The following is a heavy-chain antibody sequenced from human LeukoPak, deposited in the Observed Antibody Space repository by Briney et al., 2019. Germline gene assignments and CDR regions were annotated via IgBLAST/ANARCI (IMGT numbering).Heavy chain of an antibody. D-gene: IGHD2-2*02. CDR3: AKGRYCSSTSCYTMLYFDY. J-gene: IGHJ4*02. CDR2: ISGSGGST. V-gene: IGHV3-23*01. CDR1: GFTFSSYV. Sequence: GGSLRLSCAASGFTFSSYVMSWVRQAPGKGLEWVSAISGSGGSTYYADSVKGRFTISRDNSKNTLYLQMNSLRAEDTAVYYCAKGRYCSSTSCYTMLYFDYWGQGTLVTVSS.